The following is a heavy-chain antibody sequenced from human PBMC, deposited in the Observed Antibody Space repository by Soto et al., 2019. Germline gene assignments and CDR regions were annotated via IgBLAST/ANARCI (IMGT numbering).Heavy chain of an antibody. J-gene: IGHJ6*02. CDR3: ASCPRYYDILTGSPLGGGMDV. D-gene: IGHD3-9*01. Sequence: QVQLQESGPGLVKPSQTLSLTCTVSGGSISSGDYYWSWIRQPPGKGLEWIGEISHSGSTNYNPSLKSRVTISLDTSKNQFSLKLSSLTAADTAVYYCASCPRYYDILTGSPLGGGMDVWGQGTTVTVSS. CDR2: ISHSGST. CDR1: GGSISSGDYY. V-gene: IGHV4-30-4*08.